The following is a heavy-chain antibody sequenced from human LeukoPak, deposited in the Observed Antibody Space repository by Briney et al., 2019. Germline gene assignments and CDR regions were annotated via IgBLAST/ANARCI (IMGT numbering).Heavy chain of an antibody. CDR1: SGSFRGYY. CDR2: MSPSGST. D-gene: IGHD3-3*01. J-gene: IGHJ6*03. CDR3: ARVRHDPLEYYYYIDV. Sequence: PSETLSLTCAMSSGSFRGYYWSWIRQSPGKGLEWIGEMSPSGSTKHNPSLKSRVSISEDTSKNLLFLKLTSVTAADTAEYFCARVRHDPLEYYYYIDVWGTGTTVAVSS. V-gene: IGHV4-34*01.